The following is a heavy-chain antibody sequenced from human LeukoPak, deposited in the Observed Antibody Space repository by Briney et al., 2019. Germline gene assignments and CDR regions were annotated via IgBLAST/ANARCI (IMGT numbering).Heavy chain of an antibody. CDR1: GYSFSSYW. Sequence: GASLKISCKGSGYSFSSYWIGWVRQMPGKGLEWMGIIYPGDSDTRHSPSFQGQVTISADKSISTAYLQWSSLKASDTAMYYCARAECSGGSCHLDYWGQGTLVTVSS. CDR2: IYPGDSDT. CDR3: ARAECSGGSCHLDY. J-gene: IGHJ4*02. V-gene: IGHV5-51*01. D-gene: IGHD2-15*01.